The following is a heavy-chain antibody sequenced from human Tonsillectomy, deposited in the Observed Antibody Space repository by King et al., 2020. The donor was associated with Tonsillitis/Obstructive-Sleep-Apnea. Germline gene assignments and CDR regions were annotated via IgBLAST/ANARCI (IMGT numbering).Heavy chain of an antibody. V-gene: IGHV4-39*01. Sequence: LQLQESGPGLVKPSETLSLTCTVSGGSISSSSYYWGWIRQPPGKGLEWIGSIYYSGSTYYNPSLNSRVTISVDTSKNQFSLKLSSVTAADTAVYYCARHVRYCSGGSCFMTGFDYWGQGTLVTVSS. CDR2: IYYSGST. J-gene: IGHJ4*02. D-gene: IGHD2-15*01. CDR3: ARHVRYCSGGSCFMTGFDY. CDR1: GGSISSSSYY.